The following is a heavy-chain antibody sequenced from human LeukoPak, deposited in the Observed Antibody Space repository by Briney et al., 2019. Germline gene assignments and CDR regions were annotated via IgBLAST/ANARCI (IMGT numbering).Heavy chain of an antibody. Sequence: PGGSLRLSCAASGFTFRSYTMNWVRQAPGKGLEWVSSISSSSSYIYYADSVKGRFTISRDNANNSLYLQMDSLRAEDTAVYYCARSLSTTVTTAFNIWGQETMVTVSS. V-gene: IGHV3-21*01. D-gene: IGHD4-17*01. CDR3: ARSLSTTVTTAFNI. CDR1: GFTFRSYT. CDR2: ISSSSSYI. J-gene: IGHJ3*02.